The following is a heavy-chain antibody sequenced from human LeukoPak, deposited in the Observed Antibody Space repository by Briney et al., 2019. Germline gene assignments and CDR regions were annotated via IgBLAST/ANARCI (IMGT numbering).Heavy chain of an antibody. CDR3: ARSLGYCSSTSCYTSWYYMDV. J-gene: IGHJ6*03. V-gene: IGHV4-4*07. Sequence: SETLSLTCTVSGGSISSYYWSWIRQPAGKGLEWIGRIYTSGSTNYNPSLKSRVTVSVDTSKNQFSLKLNSATAADTAVYYCARSLGYCSSTSCYTSWYYMDVWGKGTTVTVSS. CDR1: GGSISSYY. D-gene: IGHD2-2*02. CDR2: IYTSGST.